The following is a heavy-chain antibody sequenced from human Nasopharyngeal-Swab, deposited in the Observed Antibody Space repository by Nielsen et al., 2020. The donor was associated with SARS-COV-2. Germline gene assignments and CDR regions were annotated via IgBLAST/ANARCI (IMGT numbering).Heavy chain of an antibody. Sequence: SETLSLTCTVSGGSISSYYWSWIRQPPGKGLEWIGYIYYSGSTNYNPSLKSRVTISVDTSKNQFSLKLGSLTAADTAVYYCARVGVGYCSSTSCHYAFDIWGQGTMVTVSS. J-gene: IGHJ3*02. V-gene: IGHV4-59*13. CDR1: GGSISSYY. CDR3: ARVGVGYCSSTSCHYAFDI. D-gene: IGHD2-2*01. CDR2: IYYSGST.